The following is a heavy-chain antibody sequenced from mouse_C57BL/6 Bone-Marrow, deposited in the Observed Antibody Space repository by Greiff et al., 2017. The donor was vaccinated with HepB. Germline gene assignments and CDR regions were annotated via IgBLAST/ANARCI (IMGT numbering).Heavy chain of an antibody. J-gene: IGHJ1*03. CDR3: ARDRLYYYGSSYGYFDV. D-gene: IGHD1-1*01. V-gene: IGHV1-81*01. CDR2: IYPRSGNT. Sequence: QVQLKESGAELARPGASVKLSCKASGYTFTSYGISWVKQRTGQGLEWIGEIYPRSGNTYYNEKFKGKATLTADKSSSTAYMELRSLTSEDSAVYFCARDRLYYYGSSYGYFDVWGTGTTVTVSS. CDR1: GYTFTSYG.